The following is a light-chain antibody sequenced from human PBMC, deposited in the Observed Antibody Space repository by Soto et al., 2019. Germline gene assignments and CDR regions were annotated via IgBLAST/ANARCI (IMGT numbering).Light chain of an antibody. CDR2: EVS. Sequence: QSLLTQPASVSGSPGQSITISCTGTSSDVGGYNYVSWYQHHPGKAPKLMIYEVSNRPSGVSNRFSGSKSGNTASLTISGLQAEDEADYYCSSYTSSSTVVFGGGTKVTVL. J-gene: IGLJ2*01. V-gene: IGLV2-14*01. CDR3: SSYTSSSTVV. CDR1: SSDVGGYNY.